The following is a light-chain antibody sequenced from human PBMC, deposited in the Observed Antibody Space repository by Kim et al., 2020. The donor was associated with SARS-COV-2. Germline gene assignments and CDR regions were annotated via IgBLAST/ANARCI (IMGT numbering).Light chain of an antibody. J-gene: IGLJ3*02. Sequence: QLVLTQSPSASASLGASVKLTCSLSSGHSSYAIAWHQQQPEKGPRYLMKLNSYGSHSKGDGIPDRFSGSSSGAERYLTISSLQSEDEADYYCQIWGTGIKVFGGGTQLTVL. CDR3: QIWGTGIKV. CDR1: SGHSSYA. V-gene: IGLV4-69*01. CDR2: LNSYGSH.